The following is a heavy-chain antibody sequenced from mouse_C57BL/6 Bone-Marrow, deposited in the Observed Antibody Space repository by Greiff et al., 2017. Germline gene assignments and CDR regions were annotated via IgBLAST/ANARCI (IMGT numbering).Heavy chain of an antibody. Sequence: VQLKESGAELVRPGASVKLSCTASGFNIKDDYMHWVKQRPEQGLEWIGWIDPENGDTEYASKFQGKATITADTSSNTAYLQLSSRTSEDTAVYYCTSSPSYFDYWGQGTTLTVSS. V-gene: IGHV14-4*01. J-gene: IGHJ2*01. D-gene: IGHD1-1*01. CDR3: TSSPSYFDY. CDR1: GFNIKDDY. CDR2: IDPENGDT.